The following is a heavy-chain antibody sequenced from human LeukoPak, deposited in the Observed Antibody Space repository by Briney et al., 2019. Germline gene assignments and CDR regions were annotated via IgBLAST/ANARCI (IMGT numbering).Heavy chain of an antibody. D-gene: IGHD3-3*01. CDR2: ISAYNGNT. Sequence: ASVKVSCKASGYTFTSYGISWVRQAPGQGLEWMGWISAYNGNTNYAQKLQGRVTMTTDTSTSTAYMELRSLRSDDTAVYYCARDYVDFWSEFEHYFDYWGQGTLVTVSS. J-gene: IGHJ4*02. CDR3: ARDYVDFWSEFEHYFDY. V-gene: IGHV1-18*01. CDR1: GYTFTSYG.